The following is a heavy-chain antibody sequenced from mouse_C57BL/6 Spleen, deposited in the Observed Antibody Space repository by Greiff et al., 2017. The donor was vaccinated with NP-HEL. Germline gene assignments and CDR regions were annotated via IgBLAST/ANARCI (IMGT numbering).Heavy chain of an antibody. V-gene: IGHV1-80*01. D-gene: IGHD2-2*01. CDR1: GYAFSSYW. J-gene: IGHJ2*01. CDR2: IYPGDGDT. CDR3: ARSIYYGYDGFDY. Sequence: VQLVESGAELVKPGASVKISCKASGYAFSSYWMNWVKQRPGKGLEWIGQIYPGDGDTNYNGKFKGKATLTADKSSSTAYMQLSSLTSEDSAVYFCARSIYYGYDGFDYWGQGTTLTVSS.